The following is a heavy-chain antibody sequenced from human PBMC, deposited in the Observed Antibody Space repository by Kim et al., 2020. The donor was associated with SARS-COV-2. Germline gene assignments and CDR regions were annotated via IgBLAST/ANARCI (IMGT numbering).Heavy chain of an antibody. J-gene: IGHJ4*01. CDR1: GGSISSGGYS. D-gene: IGHD2-2*02. Sequence: SETLSLTCAVSGGSISSGGYSWSWIRQPPGKGLEWIGYIYHSGSTYYNPSLKSRVTISVDRSKNQFSLKLSSVTAADTAVYYCARSCSSTSCYTLDFDY. V-gene: IGHV4-30-2*01. CDR3: ARSCSSTSCYTLDFDY. CDR2: IYHSGST.